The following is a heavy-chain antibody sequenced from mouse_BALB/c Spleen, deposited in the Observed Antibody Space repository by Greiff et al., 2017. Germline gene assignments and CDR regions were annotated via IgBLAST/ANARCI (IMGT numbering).Heavy chain of an antibody. D-gene: IGHD1-1*01. J-gene: IGHJ4*01. Sequence: EVKVVESGGGLVQPGGSLRLSCATSGFTFTDYYMSWVRQPPGKALEWLGFIRNKANGYTTEYSASVKGRFTISRDNSQSILYLQMNTLRAEDSATYDYARAHYYGSSYAMDYWGQGTSVTVSS. CDR3: ARAHYYGSSYAMDY. CDR2: IRNKANGYTT. V-gene: IGHV7-3*02. CDR1: GFTFTDYY.